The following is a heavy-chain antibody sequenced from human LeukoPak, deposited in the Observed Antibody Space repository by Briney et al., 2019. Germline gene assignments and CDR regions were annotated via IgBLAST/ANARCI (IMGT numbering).Heavy chain of an antibody. D-gene: IGHD3-3*01. CDR1: GYTFTGYY. V-gene: IGHV1-2*02. J-gene: IGHJ4*02. CDR3: ARDAEGLDEARLDY. Sequence: ASVMVSCKASGYTFTGYYMHWVRQAPGQGLEWMGWINPNSGGTNYAQKFQGRVTMTRDTSISTAYMELSRLRSDDTAVYYCARDAEGLDEARLDYWGQGTLVTVSS. CDR2: INPNSGGT.